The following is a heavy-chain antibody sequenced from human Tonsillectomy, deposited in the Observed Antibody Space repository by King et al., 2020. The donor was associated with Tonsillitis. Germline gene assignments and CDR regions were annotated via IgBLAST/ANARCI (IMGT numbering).Heavy chain of an antibody. CDR2: ISSSSSYI. V-gene: IGHV3-21*01. CDR3: ARGGSPGGWYLDY. D-gene: IGHD6-19*01. CDR1: GFTFSSYS. J-gene: IGHJ4*02. Sequence: QLVQSGGGLVKPGGSLRLSCAASGFTFSSYSMNWVRQAPGKGLEWVSSISSSSSYIFYADSVKGRFTISRDNAKNSLYLQMNSLRAEDTAVYYCARGGSPGGWYLDYWGLGTLVTVSS.